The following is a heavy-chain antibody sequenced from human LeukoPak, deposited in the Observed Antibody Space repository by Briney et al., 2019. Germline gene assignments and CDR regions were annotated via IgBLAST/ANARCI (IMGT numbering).Heavy chain of an antibody. CDR1: GGSISSYY. CDR3: ARSKLWFGELFDY. Sequence: TPSEILSLTCTVSGGSISSYYWSWIRQPPGKGLEWIGYIYYSGSTNYNPSLKSRVTISVDTSKNQFSLKLSSVTAADTAVHYCARSKLWFGELFDYWGQGTLVTVSS. CDR2: IYYSGST. D-gene: IGHD3-10*01. V-gene: IGHV4-59*01. J-gene: IGHJ4*02.